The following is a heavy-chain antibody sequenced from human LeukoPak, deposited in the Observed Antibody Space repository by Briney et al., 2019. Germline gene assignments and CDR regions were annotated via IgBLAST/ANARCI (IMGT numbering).Heavy chain of an antibody. D-gene: IGHD6-13*01. CDR2: IYYSGST. CDR3: ARKTAAGPYYYDY. J-gene: IGHJ4*02. CDR1: GGSISSSSYY. Sequence: SETLSLTCTVSGGSISSSSYYWGWIRQPPGKGLEWIGSIYYSGSTYNNPSLESRVTISVDTSKNQFSLELSSVTAADTAVYYCARKTAAGPYYYDYWGRGTLVTVSS. V-gene: IGHV4-39*01.